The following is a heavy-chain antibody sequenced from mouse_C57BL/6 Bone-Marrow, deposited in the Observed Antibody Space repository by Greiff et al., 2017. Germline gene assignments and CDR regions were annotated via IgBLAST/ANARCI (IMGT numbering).Heavy chain of an antibody. V-gene: IGHV3-6*01. D-gene: IGHD1-1*01. CDR2: ISYDGSN. CDR1: GYSITSGYY. Sequence: ESGPGLVKPSQSLSLTCSVTGYSITSGYYWNWIRQFPGNKLEWMGYISYDGSNNYNPSLKNRISITRDTSKNQFFLKLNSVTTEDTATYYCARDYYGSSNYAMDYWGQGTSVTVSS. CDR3: ARDYYGSSNYAMDY. J-gene: IGHJ4*01.